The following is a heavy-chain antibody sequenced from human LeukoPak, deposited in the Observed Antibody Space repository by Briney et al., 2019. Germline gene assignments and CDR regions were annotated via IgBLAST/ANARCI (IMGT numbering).Heavy chain of an antibody. J-gene: IGHJ4*02. CDR3: ARVQSTIFGVVILGYFDY. Sequence: PGGSLRLSCAASGFTFSDYYMSWIRQPPGKGLEWIGYINYRGNTNSNPSLRSRVTISVDTSKNQFSLKLSSVTAADTAVYYCARVQSTIFGVVILGYFDYWGQGTLVTVSS. V-gene: IGHV4-59*01. D-gene: IGHD3-3*01. CDR1: GFTFSDYY. CDR2: INYRGNT.